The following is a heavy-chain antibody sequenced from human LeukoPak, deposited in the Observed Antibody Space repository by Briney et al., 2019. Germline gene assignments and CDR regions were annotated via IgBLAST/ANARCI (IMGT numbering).Heavy chain of an antibody. Sequence: SGPALVKPTQTLTLTCTFSGFSLSTSGMCVSWIRQPPGKALEWLARIDWDDDKYYSKSLKTRLTISKDTSKNQVVLTMTNMDPVDTATYYCARTVAGNLDYWGQGTLVTVSS. CDR3: ARTVAGNLDY. V-gene: IGHV2-70*11. D-gene: IGHD6-19*01. J-gene: IGHJ4*02. CDR1: GFSLSTSGMC. CDR2: IDWDDDK.